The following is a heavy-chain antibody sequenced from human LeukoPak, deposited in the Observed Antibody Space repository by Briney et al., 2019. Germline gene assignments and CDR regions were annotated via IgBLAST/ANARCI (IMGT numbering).Heavy chain of an antibody. D-gene: IGHD4-23*01. Sequence: AGGSLRLSCAASGFTFGDYAMSWFRQAPGKGLEWVANIKQDGSEKYYVDSVKGRFTISRDNAKNSLYLQMNSLRAEDTAVYYCARDLLEGNSDYWGQGTLVTVSS. J-gene: IGHJ4*02. CDR2: IKQDGSEK. CDR1: GFTFGDYA. V-gene: IGHV3-7*01. CDR3: ARDLLEGNSDY.